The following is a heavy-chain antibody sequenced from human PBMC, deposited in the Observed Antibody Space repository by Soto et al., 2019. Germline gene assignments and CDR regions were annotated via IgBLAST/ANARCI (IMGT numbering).Heavy chain of an antibody. CDR3: AKDQSLMTTVTTVPYFQH. J-gene: IGHJ1*01. V-gene: IGHV3-9*01. CDR2: ISWNSGSI. CDR1: GFTFDDYA. D-gene: IGHD4-17*01. Sequence: EVQLVESGGGLVQPGRSLRLSCAASGFTFDDYAMHWVRQAPGKGLEWVSGISWNSGSIGYADSVKGRFTISRDNAKNSLYLQMNRLRAEDTALYYCAKDQSLMTTVTTVPYFQHWGQGTLVTFSS.